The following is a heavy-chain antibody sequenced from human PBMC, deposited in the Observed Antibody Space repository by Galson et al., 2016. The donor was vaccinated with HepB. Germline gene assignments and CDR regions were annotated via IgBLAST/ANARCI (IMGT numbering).Heavy chain of an antibody. V-gene: IGHV4-31*03. CDR3: ARGGRKGLWGYYFDY. J-gene: IGHJ4*02. D-gene: IGHD5-18*01. CDR2: IYHLGNT. CDR1: GGSISSGGYY. Sequence: TLSLTCTVSGGSISSGGYYWSWIRQHPGKGLEWIGYIYHLGNTYFNPSLKSRVIMSVDASKNQFSLKQSSVTAADTAVYYCARGGRKGLWGYYFDYWGQGTLVPVSS.